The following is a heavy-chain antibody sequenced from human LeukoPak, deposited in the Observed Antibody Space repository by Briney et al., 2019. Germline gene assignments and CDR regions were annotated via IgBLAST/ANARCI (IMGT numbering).Heavy chain of an antibody. J-gene: IGHJ6*03. CDR1: GFAFSSFS. CDR3: ARNQRSGSSYYYYYMDV. V-gene: IGHV3-21*01. D-gene: IGHD3-3*01. Sequence: PGESLRLSCAASGFAFSSFSMNWVRQAPGKGLEWVSSISGNNDYIYYADSVKGRFTISRDNAKNSLYLQLNSLGAEDTAVYYCARNQRSGSSYYYYYMDVWGKGTTVTVSS. CDR2: ISGNNDYI.